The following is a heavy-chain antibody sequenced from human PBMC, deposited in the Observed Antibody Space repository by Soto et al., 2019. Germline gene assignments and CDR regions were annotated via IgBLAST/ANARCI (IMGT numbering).Heavy chain of an antibody. J-gene: IGHJ6*02. D-gene: IGHD2-2*01. CDR2: ISAYNGNT. Sequence: GASVKVSCKASGYTFTSYGISWVRQAPGQGLEWMGWISAYNGNTNYAQKLQGRVTMTTDTSTSTAYMELRSLRSDDTAVYYCARDPADRGCSSTSCPTFWWGSIYGMDVWGQGTTVTVSS. CDR3: ARDPADRGCSSTSCPTFWWGSIYGMDV. V-gene: IGHV1-18*01. CDR1: GYTFTSYG.